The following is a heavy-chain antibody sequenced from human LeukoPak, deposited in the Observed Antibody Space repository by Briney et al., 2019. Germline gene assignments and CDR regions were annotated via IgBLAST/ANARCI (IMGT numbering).Heavy chain of an antibody. Sequence: GGSLRLSCAASGFTFSSYWMRWVRQAPGKGLVWVSRINSDGSSTSYADSVKGRFTISRDNAKNTLYLQMNSLRAEDTAVYYCARGAPPYSSGWYFFYYYYGMDVWGQGTTVTVSS. CDR2: INSDGSST. D-gene: IGHD6-19*01. V-gene: IGHV3-74*01. CDR1: GFTFSSYW. CDR3: ARGAPPYSSGWYFFYYYYGMDV. J-gene: IGHJ6*02.